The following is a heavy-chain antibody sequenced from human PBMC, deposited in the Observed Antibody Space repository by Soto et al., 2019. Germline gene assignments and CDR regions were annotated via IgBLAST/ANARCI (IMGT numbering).Heavy chain of an antibody. V-gene: IGHV3-23*01. CDR3: AKDAGNEESLFDY. Sequence: EVQLLESGGDLVQSGGSLRLSCEASGFTFNDFGMSWVRQTPGKGLEWVSTLNHDGRNTHYAASVEGRFTISRDNSKNTLCLQMGSLRAEDTAIYYCAKDAGNEESLFDYWGRGTLVTVSS. J-gene: IGHJ4*02. CDR2: LNHDGRNT. CDR1: GFTFNDFG.